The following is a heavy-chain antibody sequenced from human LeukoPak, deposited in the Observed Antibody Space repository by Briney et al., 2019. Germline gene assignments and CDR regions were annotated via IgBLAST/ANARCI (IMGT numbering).Heavy chain of an antibody. D-gene: IGHD3-10*01. J-gene: IGHJ4*02. V-gene: IGHV3-23*01. CDR2: ISGSGGST. CDR1: GFTFSSYA. Sequence: PGGSLRLSCAAYGFTFSSYAMSWVRQAPGKGLEWVSAISGSGGSTYYADSVKGRFTISRDNSKNTLYLQMNSLRAEDTAVYYCAKVTDAPMVRGVHFDYWGQGTLVTVSS. CDR3: AKVTDAPMVRGVHFDY.